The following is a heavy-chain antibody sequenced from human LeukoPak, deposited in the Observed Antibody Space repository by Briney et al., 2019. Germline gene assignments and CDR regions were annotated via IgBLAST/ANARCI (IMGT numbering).Heavy chain of an antibody. CDR3: ASSVNYDILSYFDY. V-gene: IGHV3-21*01. Sequence: GGSLRLSCAASGFTFSSYSMNWVRQAPGKGLEWVSSISGSSSYIYYADSVKGRFTISRDNAKNSLYLQMNSLRAEDTAVYYCASSVNYDILSYFDYWGQGTLVTVSS. CDR1: GFTFSSYS. CDR2: ISGSSSYI. D-gene: IGHD3-9*01. J-gene: IGHJ4*02.